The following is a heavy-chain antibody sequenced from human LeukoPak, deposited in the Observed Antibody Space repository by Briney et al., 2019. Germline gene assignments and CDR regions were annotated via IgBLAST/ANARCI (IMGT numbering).Heavy chain of an antibody. V-gene: IGHV3-23*01. CDR3: ANRLVPAAYMGAYYYGMDV. J-gene: IGHJ6*02. D-gene: IGHD2-2*01. Sequence: GGSPRLSCAASGFTFSSYAMSWVRQAPGTGLEWVSAISGSGGSTYYADSVKGRFTISRDNSKNTLYLQMNSLRAEDTAVYYRANRLVPAAYMGAYYYGMDVWGQGTTVTVSS. CDR1: GFTFSSYA. CDR2: ISGSGGST.